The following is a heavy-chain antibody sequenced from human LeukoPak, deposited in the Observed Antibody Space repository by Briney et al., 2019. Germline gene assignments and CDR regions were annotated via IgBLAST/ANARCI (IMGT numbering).Heavy chain of an antibody. CDR1: GGSISNASYY. V-gene: IGHV4-39*01. CDR2: LYFSGTT. Sequence: SETLSLTCSVSGGSISNASYYWGWIRQSPGRGLEWIGSLYFSGTTYYNPSLKSRVTLSVDTSNNHFSLRLSSVTAADTAVYYCARHAPYDFWSGYYQLNWFDPWGQGTLVTVSS. D-gene: IGHD3-3*01. J-gene: IGHJ5*02. CDR3: ARHAPYDFWSGYYQLNWFDP.